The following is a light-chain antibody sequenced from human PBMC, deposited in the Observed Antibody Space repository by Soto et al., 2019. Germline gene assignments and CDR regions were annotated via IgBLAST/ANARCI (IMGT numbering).Light chain of an antibody. V-gene: IGLV1-40*01. J-gene: IGLJ2*01. CDR2: GNN. CDR3: QSDDSSLSGSV. CDR1: SSNIGAGYD. Sequence: QLVLTQPPSVSGAPGQRVTISCTGSSSNIGAGYDVYWYQQLPGTAPKLLIYGNNNRPSGVPDRFSGSKSGTSASLAITGLQAEDEADYYCQSDDSSLSGSVFGGGTKVTVL.